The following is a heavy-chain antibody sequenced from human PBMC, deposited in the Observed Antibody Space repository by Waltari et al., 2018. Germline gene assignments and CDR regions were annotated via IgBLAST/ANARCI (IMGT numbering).Heavy chain of an antibody. D-gene: IGHD6-13*01. CDR3: TRDRGQQPFNWFDP. Sequence: EVQLVESGGGLVQPGRSLRLSCTASGFTFGAYAMSWVRQAPGKGLEWVGFIRSKAYGGTTEYAASVKGRFTISRDDSKSIAYLQMNSLKTEDTAVYYCTRDRGQQPFNWFDPWGQGTLVTVSS. J-gene: IGHJ5*02. V-gene: IGHV3-49*04. CDR2: IRSKAYGGTT. CDR1: GFTFGAYA.